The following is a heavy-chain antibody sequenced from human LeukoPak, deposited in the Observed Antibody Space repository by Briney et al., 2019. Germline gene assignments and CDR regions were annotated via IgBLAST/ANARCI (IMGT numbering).Heavy chain of an antibody. Sequence: GASVKVSRKASGGTFSSYAISWVRQAPGQGLEWMGGIIPIFGTANYAQKFQGRVTITTDESTSTAYMELSSLRSEDTAVYYCARDREYSSSLDVWGKGTTVTVSS. V-gene: IGHV1-69*05. D-gene: IGHD6-13*01. J-gene: IGHJ6*04. CDR1: GGTFSSYA. CDR3: ARDREYSSSLDV. CDR2: IIPIFGTA.